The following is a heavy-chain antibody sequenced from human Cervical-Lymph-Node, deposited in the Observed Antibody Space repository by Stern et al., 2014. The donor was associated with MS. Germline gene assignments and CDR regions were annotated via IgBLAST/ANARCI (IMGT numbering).Heavy chain of an antibody. J-gene: IGHJ4*02. Sequence: VQLVESGPGLLKPSETLSLTCSGVSIGSFYWTWIRQSPGKGLEWIGYINYNGTTNYNPSLKSRVSISVDTSTNQFSLRLTSLIAADTATYYCARATGAATSILYWGRGALVTVSS. CDR1: VSIGSFY. D-gene: IGHD1-14*01. CDR3: ARATGAATSILY. V-gene: IGHV4-59*01. CDR2: INYNGTT.